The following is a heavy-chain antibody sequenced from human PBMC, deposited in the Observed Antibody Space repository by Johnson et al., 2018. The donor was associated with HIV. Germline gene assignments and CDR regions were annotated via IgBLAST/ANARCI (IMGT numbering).Heavy chain of an antibody. Sequence: VQLVESGGGVVQPGGSLRLSCVASGLTVSSNYMTWVRQSPGKGLECVSVIYSGDNTYYADSVKGRFTISRDNSKNTLYLQMDSLRVEDTAVYYCAREGLWWGAFDIWGQGTMVTVSS. CDR2: IYSGDNT. D-gene: IGHD2-21*01. V-gene: IGHV3-66*01. CDR1: GLTVSSNY. CDR3: AREGLWWGAFDI. J-gene: IGHJ3*02.